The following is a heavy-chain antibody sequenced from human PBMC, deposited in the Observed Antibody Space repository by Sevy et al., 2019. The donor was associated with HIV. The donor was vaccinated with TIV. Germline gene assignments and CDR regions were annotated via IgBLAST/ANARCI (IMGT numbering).Heavy chain of an antibody. CDR2: LNYDGSYT. CDR3: ARSKVGVGDAFDI. Sequence: VGSLRLSCAASGFTFSSHWMQWVRQAPGKGLVWVSRLNYDGSYTNYADSVKGRFTISRDNAKSTLYLQMNSLRAEDTALYYCARSKVGVGDAFDIWGQGTMVTVSS. V-gene: IGHV3-74*01. D-gene: IGHD3-16*01. CDR1: GFTFSSHW. J-gene: IGHJ3*02.